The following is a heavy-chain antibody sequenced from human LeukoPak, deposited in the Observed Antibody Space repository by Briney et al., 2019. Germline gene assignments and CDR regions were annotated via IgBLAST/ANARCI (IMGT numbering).Heavy chain of an antibody. Sequence: SETLSLTCAVYGGSFSGYYWSWIRQPPGKGLEWIGEINHSGSTNYNPSLKSRVTISVDTSKNQFSLKLSSVTAADTAVYYCARWLGAGTYYYYYYMDVWGKGTTVTVSS. J-gene: IGHJ6*03. CDR3: ARWLGAGTYYYYYYMDV. V-gene: IGHV4-34*01. CDR1: GGSFSGYY. D-gene: IGHD6-19*01. CDR2: INHSGST.